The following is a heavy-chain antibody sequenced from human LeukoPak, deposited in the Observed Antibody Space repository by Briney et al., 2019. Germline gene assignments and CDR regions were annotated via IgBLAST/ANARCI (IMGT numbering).Heavy chain of an antibody. Sequence: GGSLRLSWAASGFTFSGYEMHWVRQAPGKGLEWVSSISTSGSTIYYADSVKGRFTFSRVNGRNSLYLQMNSLRAVDTAVYYCARDGPAFSFDYWGQGTLVTVSS. CDR1: GFTFSGYE. D-gene: IGHD3-3*02. J-gene: IGHJ4*02. CDR2: ISTSGSTI. CDR3: ARDGPAFSFDY. V-gene: IGHV3-48*03.